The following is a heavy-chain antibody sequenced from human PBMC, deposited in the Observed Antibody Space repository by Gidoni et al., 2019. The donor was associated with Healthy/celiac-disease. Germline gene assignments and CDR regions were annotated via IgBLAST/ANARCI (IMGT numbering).Heavy chain of an antibody. D-gene: IGHD6-19*01. Sequence: QVQLVQSGAEVKKPGASVKVSCQASGYTFTSYYMHWVRQAPGQGLEWMGIINPSGGSTSYAQKFQGRVTMTRDTSTSTVYMELSSLRSEDTAVYYCARETRYSSGWYHDAFDIWGQGTKVTVSS. J-gene: IGHJ3*02. CDR1: GYTFTSYY. CDR2: INPSGGST. CDR3: ARETRYSSGWYHDAFDI. V-gene: IGHV1-46*01.